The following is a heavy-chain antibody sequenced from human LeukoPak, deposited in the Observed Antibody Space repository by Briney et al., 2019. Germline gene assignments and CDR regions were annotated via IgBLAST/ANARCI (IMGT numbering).Heavy chain of an antibody. CDR2: INGDGSST. CDR3: AREELEPSTHPFDP. D-gene: IGHD1-7*01. CDR1: GITFSGHW. Sequence: GGSLRLSCAASGITFSGHWMHWVRQTPGKGLVWVSRINGDGSSTAYADSVKGRSTISRDNAKNTVYLQMNSLRVDDTAVYYCAREELEPSTHPFDPWGQGTLVTVSS. V-gene: IGHV3-74*03. J-gene: IGHJ5*02.